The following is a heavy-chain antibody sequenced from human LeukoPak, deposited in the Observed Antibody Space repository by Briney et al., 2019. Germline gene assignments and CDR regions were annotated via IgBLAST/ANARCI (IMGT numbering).Heavy chain of an antibody. CDR2: IKSQIDGGKT. J-gene: IGHJ4*02. CDR1: GFTFSDAW. D-gene: IGHD3-3*01. Sequence: GGSLRLSCAASGFTFSDAWMSWVRQAPGKGLEWVGRIKSQIDGGKTDYAAPVKGRFTISRDDSKNTLYLQVNSLKIEDTAVYYCTRTYRTIFGMAHWGQGTLVTVSS. V-gene: IGHV3-15*01. CDR3: TRTYRTIFGMAH.